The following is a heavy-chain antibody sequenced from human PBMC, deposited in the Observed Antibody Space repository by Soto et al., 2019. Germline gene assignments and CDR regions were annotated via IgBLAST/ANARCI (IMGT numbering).Heavy chain of an antibody. Sequence: ASVKVSCKASGYTFTSHAMHWVRQAPGQRLEWMGWINAGNGNTKYSQKFQGRVTITRDTSASTAYMELSRLRSEDTAVYYCARSLDVLRFLEWSCYGMEVWGQGTTVTVSS. V-gene: IGHV1-3*01. CDR2: INAGNGNT. CDR3: ARSLDVLRFLEWSCYGMEV. CDR1: GYTFTSHA. J-gene: IGHJ6*02. D-gene: IGHD3-3*01.